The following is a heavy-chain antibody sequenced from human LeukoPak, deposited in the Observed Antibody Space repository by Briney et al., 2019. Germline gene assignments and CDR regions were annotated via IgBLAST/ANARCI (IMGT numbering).Heavy chain of an antibody. CDR2: ISGSGEST. V-gene: IGHV3-23*01. D-gene: IGHD3-22*01. CDR3: AKESGYDSSGYHDY. Sequence: PGGSLRLSCGASEFTFSSYAMSWVRQAPGKGLERVSSISGSGESTYYADSVKGRLTISRDNSKNRLYLQMNGLRAEDTAVYYCAKESGYDSSGYHDYWGQGTLVTVSS. CDR1: EFTFSSYA. J-gene: IGHJ4*02.